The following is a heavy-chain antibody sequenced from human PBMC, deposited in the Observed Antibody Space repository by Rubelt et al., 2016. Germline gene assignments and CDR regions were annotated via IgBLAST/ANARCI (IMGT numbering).Heavy chain of an antibody. CDR2: ISAYNGNT. D-gene: IGHD1-26*01. CDR3: AREAYSGRYPLIDY. J-gene: IGHJ4*02. V-gene: IGHV1-18*01. Sequence: QVQLVQSGAEVKKPGASVKVSCKASGYTFTTYGINWVRQAPGQGLAWMGWISAYNGNTNHAQKLQGRVTMTPDTSTSKAYMELRSLRSDDTAVYYCAREAYSGRYPLIDYWGQGTLVTVSS. CDR1: GYTFTTYG.